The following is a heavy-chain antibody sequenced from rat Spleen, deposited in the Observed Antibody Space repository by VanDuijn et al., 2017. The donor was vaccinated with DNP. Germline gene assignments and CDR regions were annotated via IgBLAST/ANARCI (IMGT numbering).Heavy chain of an antibody. V-gene: IGHV2-63*01. D-gene: IGHD1-12*02. CDR2: IWYDGDT. CDR3: TRDQDYYYDGGYYPTMDA. Sequence: QVQLKESGPGMVQPSQTLPLTCTVSGFSLINYNVHWVRQPSGRGPEWMGRIWYDGDTAYNSVLKSRLSISRDTSKNQVFLKMNSLQTDDTGTYYCTRDQDYYYDGGYYPTMDAWGQGTSVTVSS. J-gene: IGHJ4*01. CDR1: GFSLINYN.